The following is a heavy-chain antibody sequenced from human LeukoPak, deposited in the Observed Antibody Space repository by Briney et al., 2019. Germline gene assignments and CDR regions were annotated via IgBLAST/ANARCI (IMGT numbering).Heavy chain of an antibody. CDR2: INSDGTTT. D-gene: IGHD3-10*01. Sequence: GGSLRLSCAASGFTFSHYWMHWVRQAPGKGLLWVSRINSDGTTTTYADSVKGRFTISRDNAKNTLYLRMDSLRAEDTAVYYCARGYTYYYGSGTYSTYFDYWGQGTLVTVSS. CDR3: ARGYTYYYGSGTYSTYFDY. CDR1: GFTFSHYW. V-gene: IGHV3-74*01. J-gene: IGHJ4*01.